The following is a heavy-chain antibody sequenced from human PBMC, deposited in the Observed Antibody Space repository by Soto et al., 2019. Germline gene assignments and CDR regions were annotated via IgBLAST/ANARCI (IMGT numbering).Heavy chain of an antibody. CDR2: INGDGGGT. CDR1: GFTLSSYW. V-gene: IGHV3-74*01. Sequence: EVHLVESGGGLVQPGGSLRLSCVASGFTLSSYWMHWVRQAPGKGLVWVSRINGDGGGTTYADSVKGRFTISRDNAKNTLYLQMNRLRAEDTAVYFCARDRNNYYESRGGLDYWGQGILVTVSS. CDR3: ARDRNNYYESRGGLDY. D-gene: IGHD3-22*01. J-gene: IGHJ4*02.